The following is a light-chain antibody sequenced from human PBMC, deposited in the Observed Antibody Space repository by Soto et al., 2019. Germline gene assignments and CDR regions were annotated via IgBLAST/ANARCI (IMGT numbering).Light chain of an antibody. Sequence: EIVLTQSPGTLSLSPGERATLSCRASQSVSSSYLAWYQQKPGQAPRLLIYGASSRGTGIPDRFSGSGSGTDFTLTISRLEPEDFAVYYCQQYDRSPVTFGQGTKVEI. CDR1: QSVSSSY. V-gene: IGKV3-20*01. J-gene: IGKJ1*01. CDR3: QQYDRSPVT. CDR2: GAS.